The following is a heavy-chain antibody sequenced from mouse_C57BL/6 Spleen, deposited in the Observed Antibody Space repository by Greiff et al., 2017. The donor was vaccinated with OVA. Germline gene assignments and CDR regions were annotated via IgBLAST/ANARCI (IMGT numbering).Heavy chain of an antibody. Sequence: QVQLQQPGAELVKPGASVKLSCKASGYTFPSSWMHWVKQRPGQGLEWIGMIHPHSGSTNYNEKFKGKATLTVDKSSSTAYMQLSSLTSEDPAVYYCAPTGTLDYWGQGTTLTVSS. D-gene: IGHD4-1*02. CDR1: GYTFPSSW. V-gene: IGHV1-64*01. CDR2: IHPHSGST. CDR3: APTGTLDY. J-gene: IGHJ2*01.